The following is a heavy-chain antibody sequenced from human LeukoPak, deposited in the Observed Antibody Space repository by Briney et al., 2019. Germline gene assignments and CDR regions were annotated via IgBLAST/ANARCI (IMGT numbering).Heavy chain of an antibody. J-gene: IGHJ2*01. CDR1: GYTFTSYY. CDR3: ASSPDPFADGYSSGFWYFDL. CDR2: INPSGGST. D-gene: IGHD6-19*01. V-gene: IGHV1-46*01. Sequence: GASVKVSCKASGYTFTSYYMHWVRQAPGQGLEWMGIINPSGGSTSYAQKFQGRVTMTRDTSTSTVYMELSSLRSEDTAVYYCASSPDPFADGYSSGFWYFDLWGRGTLVTVSS.